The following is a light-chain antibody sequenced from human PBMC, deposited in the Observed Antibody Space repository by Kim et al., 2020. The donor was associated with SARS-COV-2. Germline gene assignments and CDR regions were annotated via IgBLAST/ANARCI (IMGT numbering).Light chain of an antibody. J-gene: IGLJ2*01. CDR2: GKN. CDR1: SLRRYY. V-gene: IGLV3-19*01. CDR3: NSRDSSGNHQV. Sequence: SSELTQDPAVSVALGQTVRITCQGDSLRRYYASWYQQKPGQAPVLVIYGKNNRPSGIPDRFSGSSSGNTASLTITGAQAEDEADYYCNSRDSSGNHQVFGGGTQLTV.